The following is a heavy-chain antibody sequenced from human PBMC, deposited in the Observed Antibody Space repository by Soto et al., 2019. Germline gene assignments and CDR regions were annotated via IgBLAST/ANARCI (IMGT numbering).Heavy chain of an antibody. V-gene: IGHV1-18*01. Sequence: QVQLVQSGAEVKKPGASVKVSCKASGYTFTSYGISWVRQAPGQGLEWMGWISAYNGNTNYAQKLQGRVTMTTDTSTSTAYMALRSLRSDDTAVYYCARDVDDSGSYLSGLYFDYWGQGTLVTVSS. CDR2: ISAYNGNT. D-gene: IGHD1-26*01. CDR3: ARDVDDSGSYLSGLYFDY. J-gene: IGHJ4*02. CDR1: GYTFTSYG.